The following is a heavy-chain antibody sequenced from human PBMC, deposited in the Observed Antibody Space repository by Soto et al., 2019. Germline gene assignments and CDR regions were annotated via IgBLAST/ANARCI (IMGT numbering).Heavy chain of an antibody. Sequence: GGSLRLSCAASGFTFSSYDMHWVRQATGKGLEWVSAIGTAGDTYYPGSVKGRFTISRENAKNSLYLQMNSLRAGDTAVYYCARVPPYYYMDVWGKGTTVTVSS. CDR2: IGTAGDT. J-gene: IGHJ6*03. CDR1: GFTFSSYD. CDR3: ARVPPYYYMDV. V-gene: IGHV3-13*01.